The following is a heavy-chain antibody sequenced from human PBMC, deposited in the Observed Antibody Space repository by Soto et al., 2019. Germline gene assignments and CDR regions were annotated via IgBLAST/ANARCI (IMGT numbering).Heavy chain of an antibody. CDR2: ISSSSSYI. D-gene: IGHD6-19*01. Sequence: EVQLVESWGGLVKPGGSLRLSCAASGFTFSSYSMNWVRQAPGKGLEWVSSISSSSSYIYYADSVKGRFTISRDNAKNSLYLQMNSLRAEDTAVYYCARDRGSSGWYGSGDYWGQGTLVTVSS. J-gene: IGHJ4*02. CDR1: GFTFSSYS. V-gene: IGHV3-21*01. CDR3: ARDRGSSGWYGSGDY.